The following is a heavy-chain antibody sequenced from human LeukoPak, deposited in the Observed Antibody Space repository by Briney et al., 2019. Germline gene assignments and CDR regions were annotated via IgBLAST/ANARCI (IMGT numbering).Heavy chain of an antibody. CDR1: GGSFSGYY. CDR2: INHSGST. CDR3: ARGRNIVVVPAVTRWFDP. V-gene: IGHV4-34*01. D-gene: IGHD2-2*01. Sequence: KPSETLSLTCAVYGGSFSGYYWSWIRQPPGKGLEWIGEINHSGSTNYNPSLKSRVTISVDTSKNQFSLKLSSVTAADTAVYYCARGRNIVVVPAVTRWFDPWGQGTLVTVSS. J-gene: IGHJ5*02.